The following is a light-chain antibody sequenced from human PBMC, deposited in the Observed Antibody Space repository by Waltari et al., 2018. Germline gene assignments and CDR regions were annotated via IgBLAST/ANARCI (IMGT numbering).Light chain of an antibody. CDR2: GAS. CDR1: QSVSSSY. Sequence: EIVLTQSPGTLSLSTGERATLSCRARQSVSSSYLAWYQQKPGQAPRLLIYGASSRATGIPDRFSGSGSGTDFTLTISRLEPEDFAGYYCQQYGTSPPFTFGPGTKVDIK. J-gene: IGKJ3*01. V-gene: IGKV3-20*01. CDR3: QQYGTSPPFT.